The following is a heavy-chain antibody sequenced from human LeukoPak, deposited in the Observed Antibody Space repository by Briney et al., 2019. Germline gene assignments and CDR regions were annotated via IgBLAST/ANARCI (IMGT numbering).Heavy chain of an antibody. V-gene: IGHV4-34*01. D-gene: IGHD4-11*01. Sequence: SSETLSLTCAVYGGSFSGYYWSWIRQPPGKGLEWIGEINHSGSTNYNPSLKSRVTISVDRSKNQFSLKLSSVTAADTAVYYCARSTVTPPYYFDYWGQGTLVTVSS. CDR2: INHSGST. CDR1: GGSFSGYY. J-gene: IGHJ4*02. CDR3: ARSTVTPPYYFDY.